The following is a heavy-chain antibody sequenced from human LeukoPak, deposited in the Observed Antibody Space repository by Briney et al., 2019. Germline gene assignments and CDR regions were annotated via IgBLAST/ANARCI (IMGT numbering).Heavy chain of an antibody. D-gene: IGHD3-22*01. J-gene: IGHJ3*02. V-gene: IGHV3-30*04. CDR3: ARDRWYYYDSSDYYHDAFDI. CDR1: GFTFTSYV. CDR2: ISPDGSNA. Sequence: GGSLRLSCAASGFTFTSYVMHWVRQAPGKGLEWLAIISPDGSNAYYADSVKGRFTISRDNSKNTLYLQMNSLIAEDTAVYYCARDRWYYYDSSDYYHDAFDIWGQGTMVTVSS.